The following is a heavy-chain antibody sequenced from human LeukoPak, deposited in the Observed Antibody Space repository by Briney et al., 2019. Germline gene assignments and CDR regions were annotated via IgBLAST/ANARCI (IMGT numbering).Heavy chain of an antibody. CDR3: AKDPTYGSGSYGDY. CDR1: GFTFNSYG. Sequence: GGSLRLSCAATGFTFNSYGMTWVRQAPGKGLEWVSAISGSGDNTYYGDSVKGRFTVSRDNSKNTLYLQMYSLRGEDTAVYYCAKDPTYGSGSYGDYWGQGTLVTVSS. J-gene: IGHJ4*02. V-gene: IGHV3-23*01. D-gene: IGHD3-10*01. CDR2: ISGSGDNT.